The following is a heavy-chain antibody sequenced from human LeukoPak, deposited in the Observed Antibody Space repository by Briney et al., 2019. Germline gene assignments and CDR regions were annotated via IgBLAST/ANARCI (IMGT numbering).Heavy chain of an antibody. CDR1: GYTFTSYG. D-gene: IGHD5-24*01. J-gene: IGHJ4*02. Sequence: ASVKVSCKASGYTFTSYGISWVRQAPGQGLEWMGWISAYNGNANYAQKLQGRVTMTTDTSTSTAYMELRSLRSDDTAVYYCARDDNGEMATIGMVYWGQGTLVTVSS. CDR3: ARDDNGEMATIGMVY. V-gene: IGHV1-18*01. CDR2: ISAYNGNA.